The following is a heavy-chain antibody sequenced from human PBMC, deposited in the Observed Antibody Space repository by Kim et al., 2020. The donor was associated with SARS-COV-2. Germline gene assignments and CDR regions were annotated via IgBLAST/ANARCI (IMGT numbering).Heavy chain of an antibody. J-gene: IGHJ6*02. V-gene: IGHV3-21*01. CDR2: ISSSSSYI. D-gene: IGHD2-21*02. CDR3: ASPLGDDYYYYYGMDV. Sequence: GGSLRLSCAASGFTFSSYSMNWVRQAPGKGLEWVSSISSSSSYIYYADSVKGRFTISRDNAKNSLYLLMNSLRAEDTAVYYCASPLGDDYYYYYGMDVWGQGTTVTVSS. CDR1: GFTFSSYS.